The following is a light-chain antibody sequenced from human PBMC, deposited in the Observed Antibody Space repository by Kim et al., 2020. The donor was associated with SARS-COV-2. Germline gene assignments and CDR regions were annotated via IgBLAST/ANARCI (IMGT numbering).Light chain of an antibody. J-gene: IGLJ3*02. CDR3: SSYAGRNNVV. CDR1: INDVGGYNY. V-gene: IGLV2-8*01. Sequence: QSVNTSCTGTINDVGGYNYVSWYQQSPGKAPRLIIYDVYKRPSGVPDRFSGSKSGNTASLTVSGLQAEDEADYYCSSYAGRNNVVFGGGTKVTVL. CDR2: DVY.